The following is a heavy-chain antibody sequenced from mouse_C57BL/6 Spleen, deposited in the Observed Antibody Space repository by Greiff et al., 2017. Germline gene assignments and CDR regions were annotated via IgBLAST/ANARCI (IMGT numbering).Heavy chain of an antibody. J-gene: IGHJ3*01. V-gene: IGHV5-4*01. CDR1: GFTFSSYA. Sequence: EVQLVESGGGLVKPGGSLKLSCAASGFTFSSYAMSWVRQTPEKRLEWVATISDGGSYTCYPDNVKGRFTISRDNAKNNLYLQMGHLKSEDTAMYYCARRGRGWFAYWGQGTLVTVSA. CDR2: ISDGGSYT. CDR3: ARRGRGWFAY.